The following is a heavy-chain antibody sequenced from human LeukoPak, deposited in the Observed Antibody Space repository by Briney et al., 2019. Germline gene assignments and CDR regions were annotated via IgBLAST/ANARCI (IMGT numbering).Heavy chain of an antibody. D-gene: IGHD2-21*02. CDR1: EFMFRKSW. CDR3: VGATDYVRY. V-gene: IGHV3-7*01. CDR2: IKEDGTQT. Sequence: GGSLRLSCVASEFMFRKSWMTWFRQAPGKGPEWVANIKEDGTQTYYMDSVKGRFTISRDNAKNSVFLQMNSLSVEDTGVYYCVGATDYVRYWGQGTLVSVSS. J-gene: IGHJ4*02.